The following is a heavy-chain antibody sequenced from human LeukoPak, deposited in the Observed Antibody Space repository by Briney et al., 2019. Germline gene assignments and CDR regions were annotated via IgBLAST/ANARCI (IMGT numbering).Heavy chain of an antibody. CDR3: ARYDWGYYKYYGLDV. CDR2: IYYSGNT. V-gene: IGHV4-39*01. Sequence: SETLSLTCTVSGGSISGSSYYWGWIRQPPGKGLEWIGSIYYSGNTYYNPSLKSRVTISVDTSKNQFSLKLNSVTATDTAVYYCARYDWGYYKYYGLDVWGQGTTVTVSS. D-gene: IGHD3-16*01. J-gene: IGHJ6*02. CDR1: GGSISGSSYY.